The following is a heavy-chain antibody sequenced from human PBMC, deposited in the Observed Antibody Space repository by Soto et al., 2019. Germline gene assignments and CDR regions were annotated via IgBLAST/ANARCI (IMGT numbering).Heavy chain of an antibody. CDR1: GFTFSSYG. Sequence: QVQLVESGGGVVQPGRSLRLSCAASGFTFSSYGMHWVRQAPGKGLEWVAVIWYDGSNKYYADSVKGRFTISRDNSKNTLYLQMNSLRAEDTAVYYCARDSGGITGTTGDLGVGVQFDYWGQGTLVTVSS. V-gene: IGHV3-33*01. CDR3: ARDSGGITGTTGDLGVGVQFDY. CDR2: IWYDGSNK. D-gene: IGHD1-7*01. J-gene: IGHJ4*02.